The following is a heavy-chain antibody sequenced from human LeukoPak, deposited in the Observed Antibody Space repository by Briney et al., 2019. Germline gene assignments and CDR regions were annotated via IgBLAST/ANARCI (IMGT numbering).Heavy chain of an antibody. V-gene: IGHV4-61*01. CDR3: ARNAYGDLYIDY. CDR1: GYSISSGYY. Sequence: PSETLSLTCAVSGYSISSGYYWGWIRQPPGKGLEWIGYIYYSGSTNYNPSLKSRVTISVDTSKNQFSLKLSSVTAADTAVYYCARNAYGDLYIDYWGQGTLVTVSS. D-gene: IGHD4-17*01. CDR2: IYYSGST. J-gene: IGHJ4*02.